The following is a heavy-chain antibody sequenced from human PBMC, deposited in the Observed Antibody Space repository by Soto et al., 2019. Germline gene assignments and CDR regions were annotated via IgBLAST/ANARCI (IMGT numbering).Heavy chain of an antibody. V-gene: IGHV1-18*01. Sequence: QVQLVQSGAEVKKPGASVKVSCKASGYSFPNFGIHWVRQAPGQGLEWMAWISAYNGKTHYAQKVQGRVIVTTDTSTSTAYMELRRLRSDDTAVYYCARRYGDPSSAAGFDYWGQGTLVTVSS. CDR1: GYSFPNFG. CDR2: ISAYNGKT. D-gene: IGHD4-17*01. J-gene: IGHJ4*02. CDR3: ARRYGDPSSAAGFDY.